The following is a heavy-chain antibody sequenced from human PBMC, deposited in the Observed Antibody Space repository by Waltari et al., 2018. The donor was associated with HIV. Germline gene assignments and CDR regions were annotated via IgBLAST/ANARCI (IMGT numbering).Heavy chain of an antibody. Sequence: QVQLVESGGGVVQPGRSLRLSCAASGFTFRNFAMHWVRQAPGKGLGWVAVIWYDGENKYDADSVKGRFTISRDKSKNTLYLQMNSLRVEDTAVYYCARGGYYYDISGYYHYWGQGTLVTVSS. V-gene: IGHV3-33*01. J-gene: IGHJ4*02. CDR1: GFTFRNFA. CDR3: ARGGYYYDISGYYHY. D-gene: IGHD3-22*01. CDR2: IWYDGENK.